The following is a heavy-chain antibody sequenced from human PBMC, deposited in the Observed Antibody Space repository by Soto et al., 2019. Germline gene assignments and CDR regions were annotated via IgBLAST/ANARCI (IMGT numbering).Heavy chain of an antibody. D-gene: IGHD2-15*01. Sequence: GGSLRLSCAASGFTFSSYEMNWVRQAPGKGLEWVSYISSSGSTIYYADSVKGRFTISSDTAKTSLYLQMNSLRAEDTAVYYCARGVVAAYSSTGFDYWGQGTLVTVSS. V-gene: IGHV3-48*03. CDR1: GFTFSSYE. CDR2: ISSSGSTI. J-gene: IGHJ4*02. CDR3: ARGVVAAYSSTGFDY.